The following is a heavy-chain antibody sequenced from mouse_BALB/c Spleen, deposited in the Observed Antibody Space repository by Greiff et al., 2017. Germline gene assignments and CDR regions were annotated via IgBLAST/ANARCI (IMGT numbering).Heavy chain of an antibody. J-gene: IGHJ3*01. CDR3: APSFLRLPFAY. CDR1: GFTFSSYA. CDR2: ISSGGSYT. V-gene: IGHV5-9-4*01. D-gene: IGHD1-2*01. Sequence: EVQRVESGGGLVKPGGSLKLSCAASGFTFSSYAMSWVRQSPEKRLEWVAEISSGGSYTYYPDTVTGRFTISRDNAKNTLYLEMSSLRSEDTAMYYCAPSFLRLPFAYWGQGTLVTVSA.